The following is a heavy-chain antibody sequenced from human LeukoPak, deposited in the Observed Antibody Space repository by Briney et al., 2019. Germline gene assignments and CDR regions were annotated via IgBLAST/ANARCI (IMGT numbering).Heavy chain of an antibody. CDR1: GFTVSSNY. V-gene: IGHV3-53*05. J-gene: IGHJ4*02. Sequence: GGSLRLSCAASGFTVSSNYMSWVRRAPGKGLEWVSVIYSGGSTYYADSVKGRFTISRDNSKNTLYLQMNSLRAEDTAVYYCAKDPAQGVNSYGPDYWGQGTLVTVSS. CDR3: AKDPAQGVNSYGPDY. D-gene: IGHD5-18*01. CDR2: IYSGGST.